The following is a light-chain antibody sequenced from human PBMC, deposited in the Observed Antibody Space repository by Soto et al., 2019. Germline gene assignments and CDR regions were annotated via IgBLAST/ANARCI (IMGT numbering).Light chain of an antibody. CDR3: CSYTSSNTYV. V-gene: IGLV2-14*03. J-gene: IGLJ1*01. CDR2: DVT. CDR1: SSDVGGFDY. Sequence: QSALTQPASVSGSLGPSITISCTGTSSDVGGFDYVSWYQHQPGKAPKLIIYDVTSRPAGVSSHFSGSKCGNTASLTISGLLGEDEADYHCCSYTSSNTYVFCTGTKLTVL.